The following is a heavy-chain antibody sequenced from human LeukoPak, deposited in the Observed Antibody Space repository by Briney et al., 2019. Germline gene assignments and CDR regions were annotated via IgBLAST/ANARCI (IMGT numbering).Heavy chain of an antibody. V-gene: IGHV4-34*01. CDR3: ARERFAIGPPYY. D-gene: IGHD2-21*01. CDR1: GGSFSGYY. J-gene: IGHJ4*02. Sequence: SETLSLTCAVYGGSFSGYYWSWIRQPPGKGLEWIGEINHSGSTNYNPSLKSRVTISVDTSKNQFSLKLSSVTAADTAVYYRARERFAIGPPYYWGQGTLVTVSS. CDR2: INHSGST.